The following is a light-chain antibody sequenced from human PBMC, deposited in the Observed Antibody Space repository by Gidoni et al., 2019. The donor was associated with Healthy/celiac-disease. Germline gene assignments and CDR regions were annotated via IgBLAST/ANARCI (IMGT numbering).Light chain of an antibody. CDR3: QQRSNWPPWLT. CDR1: QSVSSY. Sequence: EIVLTQSPATLSLSPGDRATLSCRASQSVSSYLAWYRQKPGQAPRLLIYDASNRATGIPARFSGSGSGTDFTLTISSLEPEDFAVYYCQQRSNWPPWLTFGGGTKVEIK. J-gene: IGKJ4*01. V-gene: IGKV3-11*01. CDR2: DAS.